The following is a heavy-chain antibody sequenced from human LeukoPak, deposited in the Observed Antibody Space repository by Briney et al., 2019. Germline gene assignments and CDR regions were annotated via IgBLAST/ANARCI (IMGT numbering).Heavy chain of an antibody. CDR3: ARHSAYYYDSSGYFDY. D-gene: IGHD3-22*01. J-gene: IGHJ4*02. Sequence: TPSETLSLTCTVSGGSISSYYWSWIRQPPGKGLEWIGYIYYSGSTDYNPSLKSRFTITVDTSRNQFSLRLSSVTAADTAVYYCARHSAYYYDSSGYFDYWGQGTLVTVSS. CDR2: IYYSGST. V-gene: IGHV4-59*08. CDR1: GGSISSYY.